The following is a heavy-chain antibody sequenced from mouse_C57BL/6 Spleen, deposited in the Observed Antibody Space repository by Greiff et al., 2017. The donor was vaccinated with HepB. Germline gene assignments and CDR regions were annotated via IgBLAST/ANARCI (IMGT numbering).Heavy chain of an antibody. Sequence: VQLQQSGPELVKPGASVKISCKASGYAFSSSWMNWVKQRPGKGLEWIGRIYPGDGDTNYNGKFKGKATLTADKSSSTAYVQLSSLTSEDSAVYFCAREGLYYGNFDYWGQGTTLTVSS. CDR3: AREGLYYGNFDY. D-gene: IGHD2-1*01. CDR2: IYPGDGDT. J-gene: IGHJ2*01. CDR1: GYAFSSSW. V-gene: IGHV1-82*01.